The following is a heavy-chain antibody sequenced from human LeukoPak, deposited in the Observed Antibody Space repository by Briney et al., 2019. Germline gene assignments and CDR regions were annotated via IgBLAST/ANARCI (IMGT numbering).Heavy chain of an antibody. J-gene: IGHJ4*02. D-gene: IGHD7-27*01. Sequence: KSSQTLSLTCTVSGGSISSGGYYWSWIRQHPGKGLEWIGYIYYSGSTYYNLSLKSRVTISVDTSKNQFSLKLSSVTAADTAVYYCARAPSWGSYYFDYWGQGTLVTVSS. CDR3: ARAPSWGSYYFDY. CDR1: GGSISSGGYY. CDR2: IYYSGST. V-gene: IGHV4-31*03.